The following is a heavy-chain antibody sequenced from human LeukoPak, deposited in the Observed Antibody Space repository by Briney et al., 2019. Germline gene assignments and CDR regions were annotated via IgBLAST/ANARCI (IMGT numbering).Heavy chain of an antibody. CDR3: WSLFGSGSHYQPDAFDI. Sequence: GASVTVSFTASGGTFNIYAISWVGQAPGQGLEWVGGVIPILGAANYAQKSQGRGTIITGEATNTDYTELRSLISDDTAVYYCWSLFGSGSHYQPDAFDIWGQGTMVTVSS. D-gene: IGHD3-10*01. CDR2: VIPILGAA. V-gene: IGHV1-69*05. CDR1: GGTFNIYA. J-gene: IGHJ3*02.